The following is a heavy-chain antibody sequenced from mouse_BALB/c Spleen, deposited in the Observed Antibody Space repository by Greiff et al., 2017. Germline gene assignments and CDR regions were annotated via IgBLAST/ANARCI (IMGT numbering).Heavy chain of an antibody. D-gene: IGHD2-4*01. V-gene: IGHV1-54*01. J-gene: IGHJ3*01. Sequence: VKLMESGAELVRPGTSVKVSCKASGYAFTNYLIEWVKQRPGQGLEWIGVINPGSGGTNYNEKFKGKATLTVDKSSSTAYMELRSLTSEDTAVYYCARGTMITTTAWFAYWGQGTLVTVSA. CDR1: GYAFTNYL. CDR3: ARGTMITTTAWFAY. CDR2: INPGSGGT.